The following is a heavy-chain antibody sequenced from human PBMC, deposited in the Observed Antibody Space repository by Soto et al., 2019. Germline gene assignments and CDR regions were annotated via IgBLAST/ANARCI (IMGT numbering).Heavy chain of an antibody. D-gene: IGHD6-13*01. J-gene: IGHJ5*02. Sequence: XGPTLVTSPQTLPLTCTFCVFSLITSGVGVGWILQPPGKALEWLALIYWDYDKRYSPSLKSRLTITKDTSKNQVVLTMANMDPVDTATYYCAHSSGERVIEAAGPYWFDPCGQGTLVTVSS. CDR1: VFSLITSGVG. CDR2: IYWDYDK. CDR3: AHSSGERVIEAAGPYWFDP. V-gene: IGHV2-5*02.